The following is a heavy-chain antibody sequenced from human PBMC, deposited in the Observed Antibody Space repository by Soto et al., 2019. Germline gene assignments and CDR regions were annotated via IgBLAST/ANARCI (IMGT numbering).Heavy chain of an antibody. Sequence: GGSLRLSCAASGFTFSNAWMSWVRQAPGKGLEWVGRIKSETDAGTTDHAAPVKGRFTISRDDSKNTLYLQMNSLISEDTAVYYCTTVPWGTVTRIRFHHWGQGTLVTVSS. CDR2: IKSETDAGTT. CDR1: GFTFSNAW. CDR3: TTVPWGTVTRIRFHH. J-gene: IGHJ1*01. D-gene: IGHD4-17*01. V-gene: IGHV3-15*01.